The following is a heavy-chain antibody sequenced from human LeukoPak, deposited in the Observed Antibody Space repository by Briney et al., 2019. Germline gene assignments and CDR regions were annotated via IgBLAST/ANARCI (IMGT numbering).Heavy chain of an antibody. CDR3: GRAFPPLRTSSAGLS. D-gene: IGHD1-1*01. Sequence: GGSLTETCSASGFTFSDYDMNWVRQAPGKGLEWVSSISGLSSYTYYGESVKGRFSISRDNAKNSLYLQMNSLGAEDTATYYCGRAFPPLRTSSAGLSWGEGILVTVSS. CDR1: GFTFSDYD. V-gene: IGHV3-21*01. CDR2: ISGLSSYT. J-gene: IGHJ1*01.